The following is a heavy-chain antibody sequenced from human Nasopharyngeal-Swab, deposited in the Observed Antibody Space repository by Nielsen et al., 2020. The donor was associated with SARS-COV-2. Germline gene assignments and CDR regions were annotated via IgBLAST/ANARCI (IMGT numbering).Heavy chain of an antibody. CDR3: ARHQDDFWSGYFVFDC. Sequence: WIRQPPGKGLEWIGSLSSAGSSSSSVLPSSPPSFYIRVSITAFFIIIRFSLKVNSVTAADTAVYYCARHQDDFWSGYFVFDCWGQGALVTVSS. J-gene: IGHJ4*02. V-gene: IGHV4-39*01. D-gene: IGHD3-3*01. CDR2: LSSAGSSSSSVLP.